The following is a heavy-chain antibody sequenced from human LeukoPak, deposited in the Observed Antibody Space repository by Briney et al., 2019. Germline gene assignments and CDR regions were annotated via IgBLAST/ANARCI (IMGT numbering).Heavy chain of an antibody. D-gene: IGHD3-9*01. J-gene: IGHJ4*02. V-gene: IGHV1-8*03. Sequence: ASVKVSCKASGYTFTSYDINWVRQATGQGLEWMGWMNPNSGNTGYAQKFQGRVTITRNTSISTAYMELSSLRSEDTAVYYCARRVRRRYFALAGYFDYWGQGTLVTVSS. CDR3: ARRVRRRYFALAGYFDY. CDR1: GYTFTSYD. CDR2: MNPNSGNT.